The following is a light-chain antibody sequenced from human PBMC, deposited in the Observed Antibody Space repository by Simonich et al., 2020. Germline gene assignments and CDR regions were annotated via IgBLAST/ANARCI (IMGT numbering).Light chain of an antibody. CDR3: SSYTSSSTLV. V-gene: IGLV2-14*01. J-gene: IGLJ2*01. CDR2: DVS. Sequence: QSALTQPASVSGSPGQSITISCTGTSSDVGGYNDVSWYQPQPGKAPQLMIYDVSKRPSGVSNRFSGSKSGNKASLTISGLQAEDEADYYCSSYTSSSTLVFGGGTKLTVL. CDR1: SSDVGGYND.